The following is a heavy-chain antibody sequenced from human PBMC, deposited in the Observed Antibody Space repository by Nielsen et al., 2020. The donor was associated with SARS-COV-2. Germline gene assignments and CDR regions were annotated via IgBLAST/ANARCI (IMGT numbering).Heavy chain of an antibody. CDR1: GFTFDDYA. J-gene: IGHJ5*02. CDR2: ISWNSGSI. V-gene: IGHV3-9*01. Sequence: GGSLRLSCAASGFTFDDYAMHWVRQAPGKGLEWVSGISWNSGSIGYADSVKGRFTISRDNAKNSLYLQMNSLRAEDTALYYCARAIYRLTTDNWFDPWGQGTLVTVSS. D-gene: IGHD4-11*01. CDR3: ARAIYRLTTDNWFDP.